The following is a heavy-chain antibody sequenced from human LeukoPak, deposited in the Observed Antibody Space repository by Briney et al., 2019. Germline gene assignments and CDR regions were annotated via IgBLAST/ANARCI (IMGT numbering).Heavy chain of an antibody. J-gene: IGHJ4*02. CDR3: ARDFSSGIAAAGTFDY. CDR2: ISSSSSYI. D-gene: IGHD6-13*01. V-gene: IGHV3-21*01. Sequence: GGSLRLPCAASGFTFSSYSMNWVRQAPGKGLKWVSSISSSSSYIYYADSVKGRFTISRDNAKNSLYLQMNSLRAEDTAVYYCARDFSSGIAAAGTFDYWGQGTLVTVSS. CDR1: GFTFSSYS.